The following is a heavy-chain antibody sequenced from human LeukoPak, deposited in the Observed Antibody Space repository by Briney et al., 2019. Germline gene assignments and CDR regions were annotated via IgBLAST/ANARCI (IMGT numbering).Heavy chain of an antibody. Sequence: SVKVSCKASGGTSISYAINWVRQAPGQGLEWMGEIIPMFGTATYAQKFQGRVTITADESTSTAYMELSSLRSEDTAVYYCARDLGVLWFGGAFDYWGQGTLVTVSS. J-gene: IGHJ4*02. CDR3: ARDLGVLWFGGAFDY. D-gene: IGHD3-10*01. CDR2: IIPMFGTA. CDR1: GGTSISYA. V-gene: IGHV1-69*13.